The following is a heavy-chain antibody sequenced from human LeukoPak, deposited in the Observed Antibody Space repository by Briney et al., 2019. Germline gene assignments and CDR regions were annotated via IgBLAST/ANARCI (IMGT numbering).Heavy chain of an antibody. J-gene: IGHJ4*02. CDR2: INHSGST. Sequence: SETLSLTCTVSGVSIRSTSYYWGWIRQPPGKGLEWIGEINHSGSTNYNPSLKSRVTISVDAAKNQFSLKLSSVTAADTAVYYCARAYCVGDCTVLHIYFDNWGQGTLVTVSS. V-gene: IGHV4-39*07. D-gene: IGHD2-21*02. CDR3: ARAYCVGDCTVLHIYFDN. CDR1: GVSIRSTSYY.